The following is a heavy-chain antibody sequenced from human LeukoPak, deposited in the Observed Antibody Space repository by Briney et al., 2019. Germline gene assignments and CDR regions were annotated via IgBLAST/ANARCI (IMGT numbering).Heavy chain of an antibody. Sequence: PGGSLRLSCAASGFTFSSYAMSWVRQAPGNGLEWVSAISGSGGSTYYADSVKGRFTISRDNSKNTLYLQMNSLRAEDTAVYYCAKAPGYGVRGVDNPWGQGTLVTVSS. D-gene: IGHD3-10*01. CDR1: GFTFSSYA. CDR2: ISGSGGST. V-gene: IGHV3-23*01. J-gene: IGHJ5*02. CDR3: AKAPGYGVRGVDNP.